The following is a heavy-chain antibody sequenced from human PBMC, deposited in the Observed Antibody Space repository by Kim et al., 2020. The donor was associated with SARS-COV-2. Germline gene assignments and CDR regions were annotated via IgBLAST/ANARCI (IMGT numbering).Heavy chain of an antibody. V-gene: IGHV4-59*01. J-gene: IGHJ2*01. D-gene: IGHD5-12*01. CDR1: GGSISSYY. Sequence: SETLSLTRTVSGGSISSYYWSWIRQPPGKGLEWIGYIYYSGSTNYNPSLKSRVTISVDTSKNQFSLKLSSVTAADTAVYYCARDPRGWLQPTAYWYFDLWGRGTLVTVSS. CDR3: ARDPRGWLQPTAYWYFDL. CDR2: IYYSGST.